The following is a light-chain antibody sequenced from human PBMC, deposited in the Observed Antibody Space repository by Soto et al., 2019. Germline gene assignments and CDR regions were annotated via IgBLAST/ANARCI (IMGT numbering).Light chain of an antibody. CDR2: EVS. CDR1: SSDVGAYNY. J-gene: IGLJ1*01. Sequence: QSALTQPPAASGSPGQSVTIACRGTSSDVGAYNYVSWYQQHPGKAPRLLIYEVSQRPSGVPDRFSGSKSANTATLTVSGLQPEDEADYYCSSYAGTNNLLYVFGTGPKLNVI. CDR3: SSYAGTNNLLYV. V-gene: IGLV2-8*01.